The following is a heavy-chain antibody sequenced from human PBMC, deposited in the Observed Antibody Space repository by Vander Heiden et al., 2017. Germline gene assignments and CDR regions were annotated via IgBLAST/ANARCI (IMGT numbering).Heavy chain of an antibody. D-gene: IGHD6-19*01. V-gene: IGHV3-23*01. Sequence: EVQLLQSGGDLVQPGGALTLSCAAAGFHFNNYALSWVRQAPGKGLEWVSTISRSGATTYYSDSVKGRFTVSRNNSKNSLYLRMNTVRAEDTALYYCARSPISVTGFFDSWGQGTLVTVSS. CDR2: ISRSGATT. CDR3: ARSPISVTGFFDS. CDR1: GFHFNNYA. J-gene: IGHJ4*02.